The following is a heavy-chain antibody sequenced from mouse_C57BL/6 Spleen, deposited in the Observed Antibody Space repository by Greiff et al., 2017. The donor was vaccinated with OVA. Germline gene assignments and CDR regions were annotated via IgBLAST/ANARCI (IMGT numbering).Heavy chain of an antibody. CDR2: INPSYGTT. V-gene: IGHV1-39*01. CDR1: GYSFTDYN. Sequence: EVQLQQSGPELVKPGASVKISCKASGYSFTDYNMNWVKQSNGKSLEWIGVINPSYGTTSYNQKFKGKATLTVDQSSSTAYILLISLTYDDSAVFCRARSGSSHDMDYWGQGTTVTVSS. CDR3: ARSGSSHDMDY. D-gene: IGHD1-1*01. J-gene: IGHJ4*01.